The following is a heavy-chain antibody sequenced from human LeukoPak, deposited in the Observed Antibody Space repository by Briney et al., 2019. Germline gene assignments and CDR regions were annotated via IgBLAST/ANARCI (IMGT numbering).Heavy chain of an antibody. D-gene: IGHD6-19*01. Sequence: ASVKVSCKASGYTFTSYDINWVRQATGQGLEWMGWMNPNSGNTGYAQKFQGRVTMTRNTSISTAYMELSSLRSEDTAVYYCARGRGWREQWLADYWGQGTLVTVSS. J-gene: IGHJ4*02. V-gene: IGHV1-8*01. CDR1: GYTFTSYD. CDR2: MNPNSGNT. CDR3: ARGRGWREQWLADY.